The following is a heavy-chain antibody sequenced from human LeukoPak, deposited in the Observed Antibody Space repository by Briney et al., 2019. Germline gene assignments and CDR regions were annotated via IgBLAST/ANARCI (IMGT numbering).Heavy chain of an antibody. CDR2: IIPIFGTA. CDR3: ARNWNYTVYYYYYMDV. D-gene: IGHD1-7*01. J-gene: IGHJ6*03. CDR1: GYTFTGYY. V-gene: IGHV1-69*13. Sequence: SVKVSCKASGYTFTGYYMHWVRQAPGQGLEWMGGIIPIFGTANYAQKFQGRVTITADESTSTAYMELSSLRSEDTAVYYCARNWNYTVYYYYYMDVWGKGTTVTVSS.